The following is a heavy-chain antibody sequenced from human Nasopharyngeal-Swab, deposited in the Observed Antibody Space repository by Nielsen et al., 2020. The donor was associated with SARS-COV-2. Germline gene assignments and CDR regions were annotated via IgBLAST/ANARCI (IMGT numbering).Heavy chain of an antibody. CDR2: ISYDGSNK. CDR3: AIETRYCSGGSCSTGGMDV. J-gene: IGHJ6*02. Sequence: LKISCAASGFTFSSYAMHWVRQAPGKGLEWVAAISYDGSNKYYADSVKGRFTISRDNSKNTLYLQMNSLRAEDTAVYYCAIETRYCSGGSCSTGGMDVWGQGTTVTVSS. CDR1: GFTFSSYA. D-gene: IGHD2-15*01. V-gene: IGHV3-30*04.